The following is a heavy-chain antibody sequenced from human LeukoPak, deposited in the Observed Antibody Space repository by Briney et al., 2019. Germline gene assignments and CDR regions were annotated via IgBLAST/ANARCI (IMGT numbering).Heavy chain of an antibody. Sequence: GGSLRLSCAASGFTVSNNYMSWVRQAPGKGLEWVSVIYSGGNTYYADSVKGRFTISRDNSKNTLYLQKNSLRAEDTAVYYCARHIVVAGTDYFDYWGQGTLVTVSS. CDR1: GFTVSNNY. V-gene: IGHV3-53*01. D-gene: IGHD6-19*01. CDR2: IYSGGNT. J-gene: IGHJ4*02. CDR3: ARHIVVAGTDYFDY.